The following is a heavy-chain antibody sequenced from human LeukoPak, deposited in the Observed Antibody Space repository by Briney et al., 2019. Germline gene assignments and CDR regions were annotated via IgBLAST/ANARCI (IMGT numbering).Heavy chain of an antibody. CDR3: ARDTGYNTFDY. D-gene: IGHD5-24*01. Sequence: GGSLRLSCAASGFTFSNYWMSWVRQAPGKGLEWVANIKEDGSDKYYVDSVKGRFTISRDNAKNSQYLQMNSLRAEDTAVYYCARDTGYNTFDYWGQGTLVTVSS. J-gene: IGHJ4*02. CDR1: GFTFSNYW. V-gene: IGHV3-7*05. CDR2: IKEDGSDK.